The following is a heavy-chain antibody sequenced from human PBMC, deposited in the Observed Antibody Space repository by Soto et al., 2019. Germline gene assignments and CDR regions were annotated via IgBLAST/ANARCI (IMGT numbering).Heavy chain of an antibody. CDR2: ISSSSSPI. Sequence: GGCLRLSCAASGFAFSTYGMNWVRQAPGKGLQWVSYISSSSSPIYYADSVKGRFTISRDNAKNSLYLQMNSLRAEDTDVYYCANTIWDGFDVWGQGTMVTVSS. CDR1: GFAFSTYG. D-gene: IGHD3-3*01. V-gene: IGHV3-48*01. J-gene: IGHJ3*01. CDR3: ANTIWDGFDV.